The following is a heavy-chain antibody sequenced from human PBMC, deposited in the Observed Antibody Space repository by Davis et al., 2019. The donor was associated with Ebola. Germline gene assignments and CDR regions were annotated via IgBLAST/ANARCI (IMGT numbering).Heavy chain of an antibody. CDR2: INHSGST. Sequence: MPSETLSLTCAVYGGSFSGYYWSWIRQPPGKGLEWIGEINHSGSTNYNPSLKSRVTISVDTSKNQFSLKLSSVTAADTAVYYCARVVGALSAWFDPWGQGTLVTVSS. J-gene: IGHJ5*02. CDR1: GGSFSGYY. CDR3: ARVVGALSAWFDP. D-gene: IGHD1-26*01. V-gene: IGHV4-34*01.